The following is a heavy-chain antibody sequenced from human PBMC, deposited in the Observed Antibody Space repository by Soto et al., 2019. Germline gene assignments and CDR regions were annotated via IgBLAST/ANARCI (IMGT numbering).Heavy chain of an antibody. CDR3: AKYAGNYYHYYYMDV. CDR2: ISGTGDST. V-gene: IGHV3-23*01. CDR1: EFTSSRYA. J-gene: IGHJ6*03. Sequence: EVQLLESGGGLVQPGGSLRLSCAGSEFTSSRYALSWVRQAPGEGREWVSGISGTGDSTYYADSVKGRFTVSRDNSKNTLYLQMHSLRAEDTAVYYCAKYAGNYYHYYYMDVWGKGTTVTVSS. D-gene: IGHD6-13*01.